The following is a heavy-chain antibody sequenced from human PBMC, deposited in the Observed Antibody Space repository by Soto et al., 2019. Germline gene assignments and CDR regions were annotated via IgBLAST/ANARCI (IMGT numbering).Heavy chain of an antibody. CDR2: INPNSGGT. Sequence: QVQLVQSGAEVKKPGASVKVSCKASGYTFTGYYMHWVRQAPGQGLEWMGWINPNSGGTNYAQKFQGRVTMTRDTSISTAYVELSRLRSDDTAVYYCARDQQNYDILTTYYYYGMDVWGQGTTVTVSS. J-gene: IGHJ6*02. CDR1: GYTFTGYY. CDR3: ARDQQNYDILTTYYYYGMDV. V-gene: IGHV1-2*02. D-gene: IGHD3-9*01.